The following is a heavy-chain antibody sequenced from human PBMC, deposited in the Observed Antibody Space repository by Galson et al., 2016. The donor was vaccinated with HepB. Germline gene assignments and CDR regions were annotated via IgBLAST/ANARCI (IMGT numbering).Heavy chain of an antibody. CDR3: AKGYGLFDY. J-gene: IGHJ4*02. Sequence: SLRLSCAASGFTFSSDVMSWVRQAPGKGLEWVSDISPSGGVAYYADSVEGRFTTSRDNSRNTLYLEMDRLRVEDTALYYCAKGYGLFDYWGQGTLVTVSS. CDR1: GFTFSSDV. D-gene: IGHD1-14*01. V-gene: IGHV3-23*01. CDR2: ISPSGGVA.